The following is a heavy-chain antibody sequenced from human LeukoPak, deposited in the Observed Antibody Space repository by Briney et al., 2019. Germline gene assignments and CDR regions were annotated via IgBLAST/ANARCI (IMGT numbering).Heavy chain of an antibody. V-gene: IGHV4-4*07. CDR2: IYTSGST. Sequence: SETLSLTCSVSGASITGYYWSWIRQPAGKGLEWIGRIYTSGSTNYNPSLKSRVTISVDTSKKQFSLKLSSVTAADTAFYYCARYIVSYPHDAFDIWGQGTMVTVSS. CDR3: ARYIVSYPHDAFDI. D-gene: IGHD1-26*01. J-gene: IGHJ3*02. CDR1: GASITGYY.